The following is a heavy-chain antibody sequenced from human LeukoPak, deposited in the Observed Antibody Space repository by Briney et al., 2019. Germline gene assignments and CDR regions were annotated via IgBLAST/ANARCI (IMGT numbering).Heavy chain of an antibody. V-gene: IGHV3-23*01. D-gene: IGHD1-26*01. CDR2: ISSIDGST. J-gene: IGHJ4*02. CDR1: GFTFSSYE. Sequence: GGSLRLSCAASGFTFSSYEMNWVRQAPGKGLEWVSGISSIDGSTYYADSVKGRFTVSRDNSKNTLYLQMNSLRAEDTAVYYCAKAASGSYYNWPFDYWGQGTLVTVSS. CDR3: AKAASGSYYNWPFDY.